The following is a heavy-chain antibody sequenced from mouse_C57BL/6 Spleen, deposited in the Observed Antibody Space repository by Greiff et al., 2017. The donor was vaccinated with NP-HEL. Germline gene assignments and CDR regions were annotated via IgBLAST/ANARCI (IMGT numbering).Heavy chain of an antibody. J-gene: IGHJ3*01. CDR1: GFTFSSYG. V-gene: IGHV5-6*02. CDR2: ISSGGSYT. Sequence: EVKLVESGGDLVKPGGSLKLSCAASGFTFSSYGMSWIRQTPDKRLEWVATISSGGSYTYYPDSVKGRFTISRDNAKNTLYLQMSSLKSEDTAMYYCARHNYGSSYWFAYWGQGTLVTVSA. CDR3: ARHNYGSSYWFAY. D-gene: IGHD1-1*01.